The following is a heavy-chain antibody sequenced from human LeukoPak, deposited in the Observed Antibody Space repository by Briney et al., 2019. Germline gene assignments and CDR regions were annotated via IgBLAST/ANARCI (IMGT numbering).Heavy chain of an antibody. Sequence: GGSLRLSCAASGFTVSSNYMSWVRQAPGKGLEWVSVIYSGGSTYYADSVKGRFTVSRDNSKNTLYLQMNSLRAEDTAVYYCARDSSAGWYHGYWGQGTLVTVSS. J-gene: IGHJ4*02. CDR3: ARDSSAGWYHGY. CDR2: IYSGGST. V-gene: IGHV3-66*01. D-gene: IGHD6-19*01. CDR1: GFTVSSNY.